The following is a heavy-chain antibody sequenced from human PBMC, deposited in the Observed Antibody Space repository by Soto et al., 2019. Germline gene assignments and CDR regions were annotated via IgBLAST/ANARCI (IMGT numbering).Heavy chain of an antibody. D-gene: IGHD6-19*01. Sequence: QPGGSVRLSCAASGFTFSSYGMHWVRQAPGKGLEWVAVISYDGRNKYYADAVKGRFTISRDNSKNTLYLQMSSLRAEDTAVYYCVKDGSSGWPYFYDMDVWGQGTTVTVSS. CDR1: GFTFSSYG. V-gene: IGHV3-30*18. CDR2: ISYDGRNK. J-gene: IGHJ6*02. CDR3: VKDGSSGWPYFYDMDV.